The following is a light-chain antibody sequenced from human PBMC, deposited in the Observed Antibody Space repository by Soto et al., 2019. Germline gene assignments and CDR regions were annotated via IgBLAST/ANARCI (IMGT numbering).Light chain of an antibody. Sequence: QSVLTQPASVSGSPGQSITISCTGTSSDIGSYNRVSWYQQPPGTAPKLIIYEVNNRPSEVPDRFSGSKSGNTASLTISGLQAEDEADYYCNSFTTSSTYVFGTGTKLTVL. CDR2: EVN. V-gene: IGLV2-18*02. CDR3: NSFTTSSTYV. J-gene: IGLJ1*01. CDR1: SSDIGSYNR.